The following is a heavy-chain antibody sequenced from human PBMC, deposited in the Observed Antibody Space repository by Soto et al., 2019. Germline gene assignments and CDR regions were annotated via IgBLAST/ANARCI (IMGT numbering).Heavy chain of an antibody. CDR2: INHSGST. Sequence: LSLTCAVYGGSFSGYYWSWIRQPPGKGLEWIGEINHSGSTNYNPSLKSRVTISVDTSKNQFSLKLSSVAAADTAVYYCARRDYSFSFDYWGQGTLVTVS. D-gene: IGHD4-4*01. CDR1: GGSFSGYY. V-gene: IGHV4-34*01. CDR3: ARRDYSFSFDY. J-gene: IGHJ4*02.